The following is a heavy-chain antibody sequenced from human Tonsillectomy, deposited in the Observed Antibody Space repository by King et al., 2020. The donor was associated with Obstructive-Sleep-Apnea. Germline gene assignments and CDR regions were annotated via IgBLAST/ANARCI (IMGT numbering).Heavy chain of an antibody. V-gene: IGHV3-30-3*01. CDR3: ASGSGYYYFEY. D-gene: IGHD3-22*01. CDR1: GFTFSSYA. Sequence: VQLVESGGDVVQPGGSLRLSCAGSGFTFSSYAIHWVRQAPGKGLEWVAGISYDTGTNKFYTDSVKGRFTISRDNSKNTMYLHMNSLRAEDTAVYFCASGSGYYYFEYWGQGTLVTVSS. CDR2: ISYDTGTNK. J-gene: IGHJ4*02.